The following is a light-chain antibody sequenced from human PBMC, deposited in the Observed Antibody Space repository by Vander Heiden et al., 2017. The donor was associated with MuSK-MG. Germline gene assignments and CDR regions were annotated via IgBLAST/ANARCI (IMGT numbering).Light chain of an antibody. CDR2: DTS. V-gene: IGKV3-20*01. J-gene: IGKJ1*01. CDR1: QSVTRGY. CDR3: QQDGDSPPT. Sequence: EIVLTQSPGTLSLSPGERATLSCRASQSVTRGYLAWYQQRHDQAPRLLMYDTSRRATGIPDRFSGSGSGTDFTLTISSLEPEDFAMYYCQQDGDSPPTFGQGTKVE.